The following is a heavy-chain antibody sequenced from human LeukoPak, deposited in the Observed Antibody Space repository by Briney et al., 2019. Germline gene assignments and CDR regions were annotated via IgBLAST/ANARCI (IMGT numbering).Heavy chain of an antibody. D-gene: IGHD5-18*01. J-gene: IGHJ6*03. V-gene: IGHV4-39*07. CDR2: IYYSGIT. CDR3: ARVPYSYGENYYYYMDV. Sequence: SETLSLTCTVSGGSISSSSYYWGWIRQSPGEGLEWIGNIYYSGITYYNPSLKSRVTISVDTSKNQFSLKLSSVTAADTAVYYCARVPYSYGENYYYYMDVWGKGTTVTISS. CDR1: GGSISSSSYY.